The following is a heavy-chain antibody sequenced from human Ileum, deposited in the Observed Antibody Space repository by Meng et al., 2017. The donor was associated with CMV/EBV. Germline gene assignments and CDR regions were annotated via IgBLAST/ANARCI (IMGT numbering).Heavy chain of an antibody. CDR1: ISSGRYY. CDR3: ARVGPRYCSGGSCYSFDF. V-gene: IGHV4-31*02. J-gene: IGHJ4*02. D-gene: IGHD2-15*01. Sequence: ISSGRYYWTWVRQHPGKGLEWIGCIYYSGRTYYSPSLKSRITMSVDTSKNLFSLKLNSVTAADTALYYCARVGPRYCSGGSCYSFDFWGQGTLVTVSS. CDR2: IYYSGRT.